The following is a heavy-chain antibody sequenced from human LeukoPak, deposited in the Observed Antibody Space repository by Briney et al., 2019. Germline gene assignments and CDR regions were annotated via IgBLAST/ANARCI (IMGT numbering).Heavy chain of an antibody. CDR3: ARSNQADDY. CDR2: INPGGSSI. CDR1: GFTFSSYW. Sequence: PGGSLRLSCAASGFTFSSYWMHWVRQVPGKGLVWVARINPGGSSITYADSVKGRFTISRDNAKNTLYLQMDSLRAEDTGVYYCARSNQADDYWGQGTLVIVSS. V-gene: IGHV3-74*01. D-gene: IGHD1-14*01. J-gene: IGHJ4*02.